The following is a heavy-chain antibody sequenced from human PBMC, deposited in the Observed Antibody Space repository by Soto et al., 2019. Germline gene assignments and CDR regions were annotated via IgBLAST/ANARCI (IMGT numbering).Heavy chain of an antibody. CDR1: GYTFTSYG. CDR3: ARDGRKGIAAAELLSRGYYGMDV. Sequence: QVQLVQSGAEVKKPGASVKVSCKASGYTFTSYGISWVRQAPGQGLEWMGWISAYNGNTNYAQKLQGRVTMTTDTTPSTAYMELRSLRSDDTAVYYCARDGRKGIAAAELLSRGYYGMDVWGQGTTVTVSS. J-gene: IGHJ6*02. D-gene: IGHD6-13*01. CDR2: ISAYNGNT. V-gene: IGHV1-18*01.